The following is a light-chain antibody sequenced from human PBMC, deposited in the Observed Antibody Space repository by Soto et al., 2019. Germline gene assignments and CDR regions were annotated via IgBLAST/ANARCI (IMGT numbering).Light chain of an antibody. V-gene: IGKV3-15*01. Sequence: EIVMTQSPATLSVSPGERATLSCRASQSVSSNLAWYQQKPGQAPRLPIYGASTRATGIPARFSGSGSGTEFTLTISSLQSEDFAVYYCQQYNNWLITFGQGTRLENK. CDR2: GAS. J-gene: IGKJ5*01. CDR3: QQYNNWLIT. CDR1: QSVSSN.